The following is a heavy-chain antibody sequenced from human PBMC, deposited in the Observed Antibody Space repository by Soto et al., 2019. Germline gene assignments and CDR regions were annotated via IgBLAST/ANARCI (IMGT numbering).Heavy chain of an antibody. Sequence: PGGSLRLSCAASGFTFSSYAMHWVRQAPGKGLEWVAVISYDGSNKYYADSVKGRFTISRDNSKNTLYLQMNSLRAEDTAVYYCVWLQLEVSYYYYGMDVWGQGTTVTVSS. V-gene: IGHV3-30-3*01. CDR2: ISYDGSNK. CDR1: GFTFSSYA. J-gene: IGHJ6*02. D-gene: IGHD5-12*01. CDR3: VWLQLEVSYYYYGMDV.